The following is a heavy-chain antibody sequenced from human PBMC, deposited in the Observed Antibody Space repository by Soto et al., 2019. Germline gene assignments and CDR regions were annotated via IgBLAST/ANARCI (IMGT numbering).Heavy chain of an antibody. Sequence: QVQLVQSGAEVKKPGASVKVSCKASGYTFTSYGITWVRQAPGQGLEWMGWIRVYNGNTNYAQKLQGRVTMTTDTSKSTDYMELRSLRSDDTAVYYCARDLPPVDYWGQGTLVTVSS. CDR2: IRVYNGNT. V-gene: IGHV1-18*01. J-gene: IGHJ4*02. CDR1: GYTFTSYG. CDR3: ARDLPPVDY.